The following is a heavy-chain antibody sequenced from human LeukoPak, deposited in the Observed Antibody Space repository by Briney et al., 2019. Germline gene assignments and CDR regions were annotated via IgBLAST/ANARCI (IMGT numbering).Heavy chain of an antibody. CDR1: GGSISSYY. CDR3: ARHPCSPTSCYTIYWFDP. CDR2: IYYSGST. V-gene: IGHV4-59*08. J-gene: IGHJ5*02. Sequence: SETLSLTCTVSGGSISSYYWSWIRQPPGKGLEWIGYIYYSGSTNHNPSLKSRVTISVDTSKNQFSLKLSSVTAADTAVYYCARHPCSPTSCYTIYWFDPWGQGTLVTVSS. D-gene: IGHD2-2*02.